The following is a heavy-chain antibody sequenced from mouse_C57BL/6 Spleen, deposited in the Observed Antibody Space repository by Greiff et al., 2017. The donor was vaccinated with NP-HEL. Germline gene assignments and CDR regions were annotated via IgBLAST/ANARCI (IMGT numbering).Heavy chain of an antibody. D-gene: IGHD2-1*01. CDR1: GYTFTSYW. J-gene: IGHJ4*01. V-gene: IGHV1-64*01. CDR3: AVTCPYYAMED. CDR2: IHPNSGST. Sequence: VQLQQPGAELVKPGASVKLSCKASGYTFTSYWMHWVKQRPGQGLEWIGMIHPNSGSTNYNEKFKSKATLTVDKSSSTAYMQLSSLTSEDSAVYYCAVTCPYYAMEDWGQGASVTASS.